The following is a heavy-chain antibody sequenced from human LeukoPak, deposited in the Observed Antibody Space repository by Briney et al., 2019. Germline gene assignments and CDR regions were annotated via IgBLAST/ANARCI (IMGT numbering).Heavy chain of an antibody. CDR3: ARDARQEWLRLGTLDY. Sequence: GRSLRLSCAASGLTFSSYAFHWVRQAPGKGLEWVAVMSYDGSNKYYADSVKGRFTMSRDNSKKTLYLQMNSLTAEDTAVYYCARDARQEWLRLGTLDYWGQGSLVTVSS. V-gene: IGHV3-30*04. J-gene: IGHJ4*02. CDR2: MSYDGSNK. D-gene: IGHD5-12*01. CDR1: GLTFSSYA.